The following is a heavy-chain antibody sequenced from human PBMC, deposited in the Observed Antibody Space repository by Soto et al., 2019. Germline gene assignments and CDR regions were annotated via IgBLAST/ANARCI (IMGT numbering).Heavy chain of an antibody. V-gene: IGHV4-59*08. CDR2: IYYSGST. Sequence: SETLSLTCTVSGGSISSYYWSWIRQPPGKGLEWIGYIYYSGSTNYNPSLKSRVTISVDTSKNQFSLKLSSVTTADTAVYYCARHPQGYSSVYYYGMDVWGQGTTVTVSS. CDR1: GGSISSYY. CDR3: ARHPQGYSSVYYYGMDV. D-gene: IGHD6-19*01. J-gene: IGHJ6*02.